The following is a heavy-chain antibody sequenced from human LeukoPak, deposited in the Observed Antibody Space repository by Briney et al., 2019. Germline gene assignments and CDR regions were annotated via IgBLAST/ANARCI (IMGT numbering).Heavy chain of an antibody. J-gene: IGHJ4*02. Sequence: SETLSLTCTVSGGSISNSNYYWGWVRQPPGKGLEWIGEIYHSGSTNYNPSLKSRVTISVDKSKNQFSLKLSSVTAADTAVYYCARGEGELLSGGIDYWGQGTLVTVSS. V-gene: IGHV4-39*07. CDR3: ARGEGELLSGGIDY. CDR2: IYHSGST. D-gene: IGHD1-26*01. CDR1: GGSISNSNYY.